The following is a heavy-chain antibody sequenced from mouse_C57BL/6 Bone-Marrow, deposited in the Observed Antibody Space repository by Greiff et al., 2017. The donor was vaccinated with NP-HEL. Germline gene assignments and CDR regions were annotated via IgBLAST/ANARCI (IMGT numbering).Heavy chain of an antibody. CDR1: GFTFSNYW. Sequence: EVQLMESGGGLVQPGGSMKLSCVASGFTFSNYWMNWVRQSPEKGLEWVAQIRLKSDNYATHYAESVKGRFTISRDDSKSSVYLQMNNLRAEDTGIYYCTVDYDVAYWGQGTLVTVSA. V-gene: IGHV6-3*01. CDR3: TVDYDVAY. D-gene: IGHD2-4*01. CDR2: IRLKSDNYAT. J-gene: IGHJ3*01.